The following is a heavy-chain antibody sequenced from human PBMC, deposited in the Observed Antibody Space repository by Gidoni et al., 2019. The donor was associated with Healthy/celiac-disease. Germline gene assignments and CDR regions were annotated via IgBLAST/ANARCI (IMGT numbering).Heavy chain of an antibody. V-gene: IGHV3-30*18. CDR1: GFTFSSYG. D-gene: IGHD3-22*01. J-gene: IGHJ4*02. Sequence: QVQLVESGGGVVQPGRSLRLSCAASGFTFSSYGRHWVRQAPGKGLEWVAVISYDGSNKYYADPVKGRFTISRDNSKNTLYLQMNSLRAEDTAVYYCAKDHMTYYYDSSGYPGAHWGQGTLVTVSS. CDR2: ISYDGSNK. CDR3: AKDHMTYYYDSSGYPGAH.